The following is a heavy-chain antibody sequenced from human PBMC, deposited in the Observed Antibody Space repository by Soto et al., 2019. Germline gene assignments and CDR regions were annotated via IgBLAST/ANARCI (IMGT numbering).Heavy chain of an antibody. Sequence: ISCRTSGVTCSSVALSLRRKTTRKGLEWMGGIIPIFGTANYAQKFQGRVTITADESTSTAYMELSSLRSEDTAVYYCARVDCISTSCYSGMDVWGQGTTVTV. CDR2: IIPIFGTA. J-gene: IGHJ6*02. V-gene: IGHV1-69*01. CDR1: GVTCSSVA. CDR3: ARVDCISTSCYSGMDV. D-gene: IGHD2-2*01.